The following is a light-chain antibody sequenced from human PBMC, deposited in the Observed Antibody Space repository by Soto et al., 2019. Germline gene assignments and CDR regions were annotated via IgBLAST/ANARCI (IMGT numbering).Light chain of an antibody. CDR2: ATS. V-gene: IGKV1-39*01. J-gene: IGKJ4*01. CDR3: QQSLSSPLT. CDR1: QNIGKF. Sequence: DIQMTQSPSSLSASVGDRVTITCRPSQNIGKFLNWYQQRPGKAPTALIHATSTLQSGVSSSFSGSGSDTDFTLTITRLQPEDVATYFCQQSLSSPLTFGGGTKV.